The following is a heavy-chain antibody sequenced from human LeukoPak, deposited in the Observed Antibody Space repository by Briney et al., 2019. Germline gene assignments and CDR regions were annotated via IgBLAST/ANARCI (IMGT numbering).Heavy chain of an antibody. D-gene: IGHD6-13*01. CDR3: ASSGSFRQQLIK. J-gene: IGHJ4*02. CDR2: IYYSGST. CDR1: GGSISSYY. V-gene: IGHV4-59*01. Sequence: ASETLSLTCTVSGGSISSYYWSWIRQPPGKGLEWIGYIYYSGSTNYSPSLKSRVTISVDTSKNQFSLKLSSVTAADTAVYYCASSGSFRQQLIKWGQGTLVTVSS.